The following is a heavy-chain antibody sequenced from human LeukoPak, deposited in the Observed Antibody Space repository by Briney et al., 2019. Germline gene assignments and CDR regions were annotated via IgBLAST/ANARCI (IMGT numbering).Heavy chain of an antibody. CDR2: ITSTSSYI. D-gene: IGHD5-24*01. CDR3: ARGDGYNDAEYLQH. Sequence: GGSLRLSCAASGFTFSSYSITWVRQAPGKGLEWVSSITSTSSYINYADSAKGRFTISRDNSKKTLYLQMNSLRVEDTAVYYCARGDGYNDAEYLQHWGQGTLVTVS. V-gene: IGHV3-21*01. CDR1: GFTFSSYS. J-gene: IGHJ1*01.